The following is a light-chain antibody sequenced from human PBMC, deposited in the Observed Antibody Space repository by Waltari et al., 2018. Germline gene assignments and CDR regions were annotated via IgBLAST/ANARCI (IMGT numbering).Light chain of an antibody. CDR1: SSDVGTYNL. Sequence: QSALTQPASVSGSPGQSITISCTGTSSDVGTYNLVSWYQQYPGNAPKVMIYDDNRRPSGVSDRFSGSKSGNTASLTISGVQAEDEADYYCCSYAGSYTWVFGGGTKLTVL. J-gene: IGLJ3*02. V-gene: IGLV2-23*01. CDR2: DDN. CDR3: CSYAGSYTWV.